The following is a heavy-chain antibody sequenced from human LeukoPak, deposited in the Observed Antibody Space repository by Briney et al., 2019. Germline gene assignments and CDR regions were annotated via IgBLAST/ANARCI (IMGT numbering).Heavy chain of an antibody. CDR3: ARDMGRGAFDY. D-gene: IGHD3-10*01. Sequence: PGGSLRLSCAASGFTFSSYWMHWVRQAPGKGLVWVSRINSDGSSTSYADSVKGRFIIFRDNAKNTLYLQMNSLRAEDTAVYYCARDMGRGAFDYWGQGTLVTVSS. V-gene: IGHV3-74*01. CDR2: INSDGSST. J-gene: IGHJ4*02. CDR1: GFTFSSYW.